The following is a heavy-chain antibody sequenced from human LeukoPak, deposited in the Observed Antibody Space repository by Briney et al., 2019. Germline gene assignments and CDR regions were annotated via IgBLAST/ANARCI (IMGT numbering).Heavy chain of an antibody. V-gene: IGHV3-30*02. CDR1: GFTFSSYA. J-gene: IGHJ4*02. CDR2: IAHHGSNK. Sequence: PGGSLRLSCAASGFTFSSYAMHWVRQGPGTGLEWVSYIAHHGSNKYYADSVKGRFTISRDNSKRTLYLQMNNLRADDTAVYYCAKDGSWSCTDWGQGALVTVSS. D-gene: IGHD2-8*02. CDR3: AKDGSWSCTD.